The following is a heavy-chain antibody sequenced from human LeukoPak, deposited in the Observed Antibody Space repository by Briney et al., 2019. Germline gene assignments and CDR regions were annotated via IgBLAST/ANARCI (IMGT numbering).Heavy chain of an antibody. D-gene: IGHD5-18*01. CDR3: ARVPRRGYSYGSHMDV. CDR2: IYYSGST. CDR1: GGSFSAYY. Sequence: SETLSLTCAVYGGSFSAYYWSWIRQPPGKGLEWIGYIYYSGSTNYNPSLKSRVTISVDTSKNQFSLKLSSVTAADTAVYYCARVPRRGYSYGSHMDVWGKGTTVTVSS. V-gene: IGHV4-59*01. J-gene: IGHJ6*03.